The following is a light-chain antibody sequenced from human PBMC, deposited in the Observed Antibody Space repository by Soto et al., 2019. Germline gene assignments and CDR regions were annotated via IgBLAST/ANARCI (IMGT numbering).Light chain of an antibody. Sequence: EIVMTQSPATLSVSPGERATLSCSASHIFSSNLAWYQQKPGQAPRLLIYGASTRATGIPARVRGSGSGTEFTLTISSLQSEDFAVYYCQQYNNWRTWTFGQGTKVDIK. CDR1: HIFSSN. V-gene: IGKV3-15*01. CDR2: GAS. J-gene: IGKJ1*01. CDR3: QQYNNWRTWT.